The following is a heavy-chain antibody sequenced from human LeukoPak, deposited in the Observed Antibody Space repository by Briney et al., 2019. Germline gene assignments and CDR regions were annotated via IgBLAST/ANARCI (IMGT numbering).Heavy chain of an antibody. Sequence: PSETLSLTCTVSGGSISSYYWSWIRQPPGEGLEWSWYIYYSGSTNYNPSLKSRVTITVDTSKNQFSLKLSSVTAADTAVYYCASSGGSRDWFDPWGQGTLVTVSS. J-gene: IGHJ5*02. CDR1: GGSISSYY. CDR2: IYYSGST. CDR3: ASSGGSRDWFDP. V-gene: IGHV4-59*01. D-gene: IGHD2-15*01.